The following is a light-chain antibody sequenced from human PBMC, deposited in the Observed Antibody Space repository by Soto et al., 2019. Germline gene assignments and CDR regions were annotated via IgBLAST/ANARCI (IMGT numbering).Light chain of an antibody. J-gene: IGKJ4*01. CDR2: GAS. V-gene: IGKV3-20*01. Sequence: EIVLTQSPGTLSLSPGERATLSCGASQSVTSNYLAWYQQKPGQAPRLLIFGASIRVKGIPDRFSGGGFGTDFTLTISRLEPEDFAVYYCQQFSSYPLTFGGGPKVDIK. CDR1: QSVTSNY. CDR3: QQFSSYPLT.